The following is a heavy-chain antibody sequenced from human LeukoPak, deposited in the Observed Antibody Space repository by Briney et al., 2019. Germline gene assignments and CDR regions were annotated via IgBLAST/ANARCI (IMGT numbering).Heavy chain of an antibody. V-gene: IGHV1-69*05. D-gene: IGHD1-1*01. Sequence: ASVKVSCKASGGTFITYTINWVRQAPGQGLEWMGGTIPIFGTANYAQKLQGRVTVTTDDSTSTAFMELSSLRSEDTAVYYCATYMLRDNWNVHTFDSWGQGTLVTVSS. CDR1: GGTFITYT. J-gene: IGHJ4*02. CDR3: ATYMLRDNWNVHTFDS. CDR2: TIPIFGTA.